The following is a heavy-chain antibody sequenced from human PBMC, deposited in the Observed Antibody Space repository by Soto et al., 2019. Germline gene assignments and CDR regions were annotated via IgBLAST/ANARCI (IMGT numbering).Heavy chain of an antibody. CDR3: ARERYCSSTSCYDSVNYYMDV. Sequence: GASVKVSCKASGGTFSSYTISWVRQAPGQGLEWMGRIIPILGIANYAQKFQGRVTITADKSTSTAYMELSSLRSEDTAVYYCARERYCSSTSCYDSVNYYMDVWGKGTTVTVSS. V-gene: IGHV1-69*04. J-gene: IGHJ6*03. D-gene: IGHD2-2*01. CDR1: GGTFSSYT. CDR2: IIPILGIA.